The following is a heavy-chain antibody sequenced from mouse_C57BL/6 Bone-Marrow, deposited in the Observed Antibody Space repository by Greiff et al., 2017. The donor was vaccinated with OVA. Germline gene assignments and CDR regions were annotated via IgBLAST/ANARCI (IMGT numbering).Heavy chain of an antibody. CDR3: ARSPYYYGSSHWYFDV. V-gene: IGHV1-47*01. D-gene: IGHD1-1*01. Sequence: QVQLKQSGAELVKPGASVKMSCKASGYTFTTYPIEWMKQNHGKSLEWIGNFHPYNDDTKYNEKFKGKATLTVEKSSSTVYLELSRLTSDDSAVYYCARSPYYYGSSHWYFDVWGTGTTVTVSS. CDR1: GYTFTTYP. J-gene: IGHJ1*03. CDR2: FHPYNDDT.